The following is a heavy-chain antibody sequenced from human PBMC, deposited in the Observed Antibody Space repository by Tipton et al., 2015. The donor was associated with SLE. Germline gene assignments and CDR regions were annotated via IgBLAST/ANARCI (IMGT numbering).Heavy chain of an antibody. Sequence: QSGAEVKKPGESLKISCKGSGYSFISYWIGWVRQMPGKGLEWMGIIYPGDSDTRYSPSFQGQVTISADKSISTAYLQWSSLKASDTAMYYCARSVWWLPPDYYYYMDVWGTGTTVTVSS. J-gene: IGHJ6*03. D-gene: IGHD5-12*01. CDR3: ARSVWWLPPDYYYYMDV. V-gene: IGHV5-51*03. CDR1: GYSFISYW. CDR2: IYPGDSDT.